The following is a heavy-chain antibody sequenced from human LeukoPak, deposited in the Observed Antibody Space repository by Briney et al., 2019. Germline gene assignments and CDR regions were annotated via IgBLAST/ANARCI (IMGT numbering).Heavy chain of an antibody. J-gene: IGHJ4*02. D-gene: IGHD5-12*01. V-gene: IGHV3-7*05. CDR3: ARQLNSGADY. Sequence: PGGSLRLSCAASGFTFSNRWMIWVRQAPGEGLEWAANIKQDGSEKNYVDSVRGRFTISRDNAKNSLYLQMNSLRAEDTAVYYCARQLNSGADYWGQGTLVTVSS. CDR1: GFTFSNRW. CDR2: IKQDGSEK.